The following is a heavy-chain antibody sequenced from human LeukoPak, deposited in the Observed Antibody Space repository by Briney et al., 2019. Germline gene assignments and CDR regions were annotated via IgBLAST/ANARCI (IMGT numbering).Heavy chain of an antibody. CDR3: ARDPRYQLLGDAFDI. CDR1: GFTFSSYW. J-gene: IGHJ3*02. V-gene: IGHV3-74*03. Sequence: GGSLRLSCAASGFTFSSYWMHWVRHAPGKGLVWVSRINSDGSSTMYADSVKGGFTIYRDKDKNTVYVQMNSQRAEDTAVYYCARDPRYQLLGDAFDIWGQGTMVTVSS. CDR2: INSDGSST. D-gene: IGHD2-2*01.